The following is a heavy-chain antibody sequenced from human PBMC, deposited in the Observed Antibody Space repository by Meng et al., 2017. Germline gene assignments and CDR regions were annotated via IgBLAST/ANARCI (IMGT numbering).Heavy chain of an antibody. CDR3: ARMGSGYCSGDSCSH. CDR2: ITPIFGTA. Sequence: SVKVSFQSSGGTFSSYAISWVRQAPGQGLEWMGGITPIFGTANYAQKLQGRVTITADKSTSTAYMELSSLRSEDTAVYYCARMGSGYCSGDSCSHWGQGTLVTVSS. CDR1: GGTFSSYA. V-gene: IGHV1-69*06. D-gene: IGHD2-15*01. J-gene: IGHJ4*02.